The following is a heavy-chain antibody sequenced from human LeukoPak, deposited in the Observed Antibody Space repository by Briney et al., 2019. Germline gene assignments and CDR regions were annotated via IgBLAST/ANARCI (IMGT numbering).Heavy chain of an antibody. CDR2: IYYSGST. D-gene: IGHD3-22*01. Sequence: PSETLSLTCTVSGGSISSGSYYWGWIRQPPGKGLEWIGSIYYSGSTYYNPSLKSRVTISVDTSKNQFSLKLSSVTAADTAVYYCARANRHHYYDSSGYYFDYWGQGTLVTVSS. CDR1: GGSISSGSYY. CDR3: ARANRHHYYDSSGYYFDY. J-gene: IGHJ4*02. V-gene: IGHV4-39*01.